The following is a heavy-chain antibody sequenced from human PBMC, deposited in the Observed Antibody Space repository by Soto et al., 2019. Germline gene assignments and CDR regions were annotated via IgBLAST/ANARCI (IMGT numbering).Heavy chain of an antibody. J-gene: IGHJ4*02. CDR3: ATTGPY. CDR1: GFTFSSYG. CDR2: IWFDGSNK. Sequence: QVQLVESGGGVVQPGRPLRLSCAASGFTFSSYGMHWVRQAPGKGLEWVAVIWFDGSNKFYADSVKGRFTISRDNSKNTVSLQMNSLRDEDSAAYYYATTGPYWGQGTLGTVSS. V-gene: IGHV3-33*01.